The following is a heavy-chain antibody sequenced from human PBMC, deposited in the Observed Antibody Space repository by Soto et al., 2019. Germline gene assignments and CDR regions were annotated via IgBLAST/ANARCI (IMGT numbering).Heavy chain of an antibody. D-gene: IGHD2-15*01. CDR3: AKVGGSGWFDP. V-gene: IGHV1-46*01. CDR1: GYTFTSYY. Sequence: ASVKVSCKASGYTFTSYYMHWVRQAPGQGLEWMGIINPSGGSTSYAQKFQGRVTMTRDTSTSTVYMELSSLRSEDTAVYYCAKVGGSGWFDPWGQGTLVTVSS. CDR2: INPSGGST. J-gene: IGHJ5*02.